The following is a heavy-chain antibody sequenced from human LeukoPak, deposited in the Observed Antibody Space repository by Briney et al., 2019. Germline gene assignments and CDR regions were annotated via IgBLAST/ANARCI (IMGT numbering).Heavy chain of an antibody. J-gene: IGHJ4*02. Sequence: PGGSLRLSCAASGSTFSSYGMGWVGRAPGKGPEWVSGISGSGGNTYYADSVKGRFTISRDNSQNTLYLQMNTLRAEDTAVYYCAKVVSGYHFDYWGQGTLVTVSS. CDR2: ISGSGGNT. CDR3: AKVVSGYHFDY. D-gene: IGHD5-12*01. CDR1: GSTFSSYG. V-gene: IGHV3-23*01.